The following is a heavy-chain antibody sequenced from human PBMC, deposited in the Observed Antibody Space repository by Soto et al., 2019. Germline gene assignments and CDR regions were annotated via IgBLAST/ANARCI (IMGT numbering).Heavy chain of an antibody. J-gene: IGHJ4*02. CDR3: AREGYSSRWYGVESDY. CDR2: INPSGGST. V-gene: IGHV1-46*01. CDR1: GYTFTSYD. Sequence: QVQLVQSGAEVKKPGASVKVSCKASGYTFTSYDMHWVRQAPGQGLEWMGIINPSGGSTSYAQKFQGRVTMTRDTSTSTVYMELSRLRSEDTAVYYCAREGYSSRWYGVESDYWVQGTLVTVSS. D-gene: IGHD6-13*01.